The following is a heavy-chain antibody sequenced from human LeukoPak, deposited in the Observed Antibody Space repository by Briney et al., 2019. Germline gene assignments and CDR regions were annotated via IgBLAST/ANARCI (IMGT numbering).Heavy chain of an antibody. D-gene: IGHD6-19*01. Sequence: GASVKVSCKASGYTFTGYYIHWVRQAPGQGLEWMGWISPNSGDTRYAQKFQGRVSMTRDTSISTAYMDLSRLTSDDTAVYYCARDPHTSGWYGIGDYWGRGTLVTVSS. CDR2: ISPNSGDT. V-gene: IGHV1-2*02. CDR1: GYTFTGYY. CDR3: ARDPHTSGWYGIGDY. J-gene: IGHJ4*01.